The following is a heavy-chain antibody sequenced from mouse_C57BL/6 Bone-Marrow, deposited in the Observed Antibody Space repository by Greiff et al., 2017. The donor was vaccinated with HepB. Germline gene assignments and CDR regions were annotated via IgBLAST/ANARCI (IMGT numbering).Heavy chain of an antibody. Sequence: EVKLMESGEGLVKPGGSLKLSCAASGFTFSSYAMSWVRQTPEKRLEWVAYISSGGDYIYYADTVKGRFTISRDNARNTLYLQMSSLKSEDTAMYYCTREYDYDEGDFDYWGQGTTLTVSS. CDR2: ISSGGDYI. J-gene: IGHJ2*01. V-gene: IGHV5-9-1*02. D-gene: IGHD2-4*01. CDR1: GFTFSSYA. CDR3: TREYDYDEGDFDY.